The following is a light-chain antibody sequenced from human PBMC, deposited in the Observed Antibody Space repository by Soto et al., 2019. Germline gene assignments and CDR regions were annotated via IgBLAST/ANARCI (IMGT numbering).Light chain of an antibody. CDR2: AAS. CDR1: QSIDKY. Sequence: DIQMTQSPSSLSASVGERVTITCRASQSIDKYLNWYQHKPGKAPYLLIYAASHLRSGVPTRFSGSGTGTSFTLTISSLQYEDLATYYCQQSYSSPWTFGRGTKVELK. CDR3: QQSYSSPWT. V-gene: IGKV1-39*01. J-gene: IGKJ1*01.